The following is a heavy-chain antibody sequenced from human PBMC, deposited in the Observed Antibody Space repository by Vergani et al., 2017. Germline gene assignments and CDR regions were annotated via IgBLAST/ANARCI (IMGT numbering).Heavy chain of an antibody. CDR1: GFTFSNAW. CDR3: ARGGGTFGYSSGWYSVPINWFDP. V-gene: IGHV4-34*01. D-gene: IGHD6-19*01. J-gene: IGHJ5*02. CDR2: INHSGST. Sequence: VQLVESGGGLVKPGGSLRLSCAASGFTFSNAWMSWIRQPPGKGLEWIGEINHSGSTNYNPSLKSRVTISVDTSKNQFSLKLSSVTAADTAVYYCARGGGTFGYSSGWYSVPINWFDPWGQGTLVTVSS.